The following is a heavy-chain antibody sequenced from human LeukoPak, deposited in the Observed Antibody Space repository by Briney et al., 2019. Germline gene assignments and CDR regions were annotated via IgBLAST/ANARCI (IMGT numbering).Heavy chain of an antibody. CDR3: ARGYFDWLSFDY. CDR1: GASISKDY. CDR2: VIHSDFNKANGDIT. Sequence: SETLSLTCTVSGASISKDYWAWIRQPPGKGLEWIGYVIHSDFNKANGDITNYNPSLESRVTTSRDTPKNQFSLTLSSMTAADTATYYCARGYFDWLSFDYWGQGVLVAVSS. J-gene: IGHJ4*02. D-gene: IGHD3-9*01. V-gene: IGHV4-59*01.